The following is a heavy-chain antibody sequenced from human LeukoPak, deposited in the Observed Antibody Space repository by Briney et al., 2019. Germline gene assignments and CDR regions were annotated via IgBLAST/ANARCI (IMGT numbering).Heavy chain of an antibody. CDR2: IYQSGNT. CDR1: GGSISSGGYS. Sequence: SQTLSLTCAVSGGSISSGGYSWSWIRQPPGKGLEWIGYIYQSGNTYYNPFLKSRATISVDRSTNQFSLKVYSVTAADTAVYYCARLGSSHYDILTGYPQQNWFDPWGQGTLVTVSS. V-gene: IGHV4-30-2*01. CDR3: ARLGSSHYDILTGYPQQNWFDP. J-gene: IGHJ5*02. D-gene: IGHD3-9*01.